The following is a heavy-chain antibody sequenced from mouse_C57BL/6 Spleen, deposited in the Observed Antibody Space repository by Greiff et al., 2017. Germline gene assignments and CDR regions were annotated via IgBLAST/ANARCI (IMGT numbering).Heavy chain of an antibody. D-gene: IGHD1-1*01. J-gene: IGHJ4*01. V-gene: IGHV1-9*01. CDR2: ILPGSGST. CDR1: GYTFTGSW. Sequence: VQLVESGAELMKPGASVKLSCKATGYTFTGSWIEWVKQRPGHGLEWIGEILPGSGSTNYNEKFKGKAQFTADTSYKQAYIQTSSLTTYDSAIYYCARSPTEISTRAMDYWGQGTSVTVSS. CDR3: ARSPTEISTRAMDY.